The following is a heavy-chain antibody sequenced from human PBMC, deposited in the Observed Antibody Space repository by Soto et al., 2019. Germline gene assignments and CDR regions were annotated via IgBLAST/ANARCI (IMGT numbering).Heavy chain of an antibody. CDR3: ARIGFAYGPFDY. J-gene: IGHJ4*02. CDR1: GYTFTSYS. Sequence: GESLKISCKGSGYTFTSYSIAWVRQMPGKGLEWMGIIYPGDSDTRYSPSFQGQVTISVDKSITTAYPQWSSLKASDTAMYYCARIGFAYGPFDYWGQGVLVTVSS. CDR2: IYPGDSDT. V-gene: IGHV5-51*01. D-gene: IGHD3-10*01.